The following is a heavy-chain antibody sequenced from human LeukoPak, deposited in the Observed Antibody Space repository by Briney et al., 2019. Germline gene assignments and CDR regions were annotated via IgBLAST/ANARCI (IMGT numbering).Heavy chain of an antibody. Sequence: SETLSLTCTVSGGSISSSSYYWGWIRQPPGKGLEWIGSIYYSGSTYYNPSLKSRVTISVDTSKNQFSLKLSSVTAADTAVYYCARQGPAAAVMKTLDYWGQGTLVTVSS. CDR1: GGSISSSSYY. J-gene: IGHJ4*02. V-gene: IGHV4-39*01. CDR2: IYYSGST. D-gene: IGHD6-13*01. CDR3: ARQGPAAAVMKTLDY.